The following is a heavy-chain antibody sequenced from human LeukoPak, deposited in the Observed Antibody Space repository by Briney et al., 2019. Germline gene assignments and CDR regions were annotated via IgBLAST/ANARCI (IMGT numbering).Heavy chain of an antibody. CDR3: ARVRIAAAGTGWYYYGMDV. J-gene: IGHJ6*02. V-gene: IGHV4-59*01. Sequence: PSETLSLTCTASGGSISSYYWSWIRQPPGKGLEWIGYIYYSGSTNYNPSLKSRVTISVDTSKNQFSLKLSSVTAADTAVYYCARVRIAAAGTGWYYYGMDVWGQGTTVTVSS. CDR1: GGSISSYY. CDR2: IYYSGST. D-gene: IGHD6-13*01.